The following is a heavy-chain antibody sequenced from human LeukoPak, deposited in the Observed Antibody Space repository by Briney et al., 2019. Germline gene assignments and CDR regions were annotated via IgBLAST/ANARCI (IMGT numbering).Heavy chain of an antibody. CDR2: IYSGGST. J-gene: IGHJ4*02. CDR1: GFTVSSNY. Sequence: GGSLRLSCAASGFTVSSNYMSWVRQAPGKGLEWVSVIYSGGSTYYADSVKGRFTISRDNSKNTLYLQMNSLRAEDTAVYYCASSFGGSTFDYWGQGTLVTVSS. CDR3: ASSFGGSTFDY. D-gene: IGHD1-26*01. V-gene: IGHV3-66*01.